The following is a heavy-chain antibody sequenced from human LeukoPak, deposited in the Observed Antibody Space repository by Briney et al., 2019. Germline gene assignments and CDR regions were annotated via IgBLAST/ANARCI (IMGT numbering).Heavy chain of an antibody. V-gene: IGHV3-13*01. D-gene: IGHD3-10*01. CDR1: GFTFSSYD. CDR3: ARGGDYGSGSYYIGPDGAFDI. Sequence: PGGSLTLSCAASGFTFSSYDMHWVRQATGKGLEWVSAIGNAGDTYYPGSVKGRFTISRENGKNSLYLQMNSLRAGDTAVYYCARGGDYGSGSYYIGPDGAFDIWGQGTMVTVSS. CDR2: IGNAGDT. J-gene: IGHJ3*02.